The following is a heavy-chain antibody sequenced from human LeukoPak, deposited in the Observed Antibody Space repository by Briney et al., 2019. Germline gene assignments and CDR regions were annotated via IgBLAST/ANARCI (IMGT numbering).Heavy chain of an antibody. Sequence: GASVTVSCKASGGTFSSYAISWVRQAPGQGLEWMGGIIPIFGTANYAQKFQGRVTITADKSTSTAYMELSSLRSEDTAVYYCARARSYSSSWYSYYYMDVWGKGTTVTVSS. CDR3: ARARSYSSSWYSYYYMDV. J-gene: IGHJ6*03. V-gene: IGHV1-69*06. CDR2: IIPIFGTA. D-gene: IGHD6-13*01. CDR1: GGTFSSYA.